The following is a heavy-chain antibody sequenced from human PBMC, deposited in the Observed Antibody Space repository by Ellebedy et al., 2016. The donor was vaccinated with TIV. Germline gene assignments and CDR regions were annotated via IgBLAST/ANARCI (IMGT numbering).Heavy chain of an antibody. Sequence: GESLKISCKGSGYSFTSYWIGWVRQMPGKGLEWIGIIYPGDSDTRYSPSFQGQVTISADKSISTAYLQWSSLKASDTAMYYCARPVRGYSYGYYFDYWGQGTLVTVSS. D-gene: IGHD5-18*01. V-gene: IGHV5-51*01. CDR3: ARPVRGYSYGYYFDY. CDR2: IYPGDSDT. CDR1: GYSFTSYW. J-gene: IGHJ4*02.